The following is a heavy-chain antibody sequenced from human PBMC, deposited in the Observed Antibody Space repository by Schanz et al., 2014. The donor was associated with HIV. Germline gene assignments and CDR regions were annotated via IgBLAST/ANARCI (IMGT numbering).Heavy chain of an antibody. D-gene: IGHD3-22*01. CDR2: ISESGGRT. CDR1: GFTFDSYG. CDR3: AKPEYDSSGNSQSHFDY. Sequence: VQLVESGGGVVQPGRSLRLSCAASGFTFDSYGIHWVRQAPGKGLEWVSSISESGGRTYYADSVNGRFTISRDNSKNTLYLQMTTLRIDDTAVYYCAKPEYDSSGNSQSHFDYWGQGTLVTVSS. V-gene: IGHV3-23*04. J-gene: IGHJ4*02.